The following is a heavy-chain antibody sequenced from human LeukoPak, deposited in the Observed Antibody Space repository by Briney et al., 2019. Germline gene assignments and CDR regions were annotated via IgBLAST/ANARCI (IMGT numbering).Heavy chain of an antibody. V-gene: IGHV3-30*18. D-gene: IGHD3-22*01. CDR2: ISYDGSNK. CDR3: AKDGTGLRVHLPTYYDGSGYYGRFDT. Sequence: GGSLRLSCVASGLTLSTYGMHWVRQAPGEGLEWVAVISYDGSNKYYADSVKGRFTISRENSKNTLYLQMNSLRAEDTAVYYCAKDGTGLRVHLPTYYDGSGYYGRFDTWGQGTLVTVSS. J-gene: IGHJ5*02. CDR1: GLTLSTYG.